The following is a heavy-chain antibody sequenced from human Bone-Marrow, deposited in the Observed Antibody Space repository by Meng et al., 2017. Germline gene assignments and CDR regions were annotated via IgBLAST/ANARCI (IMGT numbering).Heavy chain of an antibody. J-gene: IGHJ4*02. CDR3: TIDRFAY. Sequence: ASVNVSCKISGYTLTGLSVHWVRQAPGKGLDWMGGFDPEDGETLYAQKLQGRVTLTEDTSTDTAYMELNSLTSEDTAVYYCTIDRFAYWGQGTLVTVSS. CDR2: FDPEDGET. CDR1: GYTLTGLS. V-gene: IGHV1-24*01.